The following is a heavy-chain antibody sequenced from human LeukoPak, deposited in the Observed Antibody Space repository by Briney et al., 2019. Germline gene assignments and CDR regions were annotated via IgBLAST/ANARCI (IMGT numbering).Heavy chain of an antibody. J-gene: IGHJ6*03. V-gene: IGHV4-59*01. D-gene: IGHD3-9*01. CDR1: GGSMRNYE. CDR2: INNSGES. Sequence: PSETLSLTCTVSGGSMRNYEWSWIRQAPGKGLEWIGYINNSGESKYNPSLQSRVSISLDTSRNHFSLNLRSVTAADAAVFYCARGTPYNDIFGRYYYYYMDVWGKGITVTISS. CDR3: ARGTPYNDIFGRYYYYYMDV.